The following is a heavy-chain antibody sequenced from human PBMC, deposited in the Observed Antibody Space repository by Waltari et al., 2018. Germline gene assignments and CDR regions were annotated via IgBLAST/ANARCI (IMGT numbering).Heavy chain of an antibody. V-gene: IGHV3-30*02. CDR3: ILVVPAATNWFDP. CDR1: GFTFCSYG. D-gene: IGHD2-2*01. Sequence: QVQLVESGGGVVQPGGSLRLSCAPSGFTFCSYGMHWVPRAPGKGLEWVAFIRYDGSNKYYADSVKGRFTISRDNSKNTLYLQMNSLRAEDTAVYYCILVVPAATNWFDPWGQGTLVTVSS. J-gene: IGHJ5*02. CDR2: IRYDGSNK.